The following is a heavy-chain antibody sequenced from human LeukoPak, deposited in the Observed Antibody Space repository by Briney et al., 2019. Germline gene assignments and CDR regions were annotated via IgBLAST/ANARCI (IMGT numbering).Heavy chain of an antibody. CDR1: GYTFTGYY. Sequence: ASVKVSCKASGYTFTGYYMHWVRQAPGQGLEWMGWINPNSGGTNYAQKFQGRVTMTRDTSISTAYMELSRLRSDDTAVYYRARVPYYYDSSGYYPTTTLDYWGQGTLVTVSS. V-gene: IGHV1-2*02. CDR3: ARVPYYYDSSGYYPTTTLDY. J-gene: IGHJ4*02. CDR2: INPNSGGT. D-gene: IGHD3-22*01.